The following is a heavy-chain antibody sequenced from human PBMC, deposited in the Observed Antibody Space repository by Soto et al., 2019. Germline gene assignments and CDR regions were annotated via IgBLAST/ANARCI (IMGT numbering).Heavy chain of an antibody. CDR2: IYYSGST. D-gene: IGHD2-15*01. CDR3: ARGEDIVVVVAATHKTLYGMDV. CDR1: GGSISSGDYY. Sequence: SETLSLTCTVSGGSISSGDYYWSWIRQPPGKGLEWIGYIYYSGSTYYNPSLKSRVTISVDTSKNRFSLKLSSVTAADTAVYYCARGEDIVVVVAATHKTLYGMDVWGQGTTVTVSS. J-gene: IGHJ6*02. V-gene: IGHV4-30-4*02.